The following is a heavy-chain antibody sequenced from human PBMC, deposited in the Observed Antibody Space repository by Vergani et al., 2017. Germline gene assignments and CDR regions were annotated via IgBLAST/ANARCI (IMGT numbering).Heavy chain of an antibody. V-gene: IGHV1-2*02. Sequence: QVQLVQSGAEVKKPGASVKVSCKASGYTFTGYYMHWARQAPGQGLEWMGWINPNSGGTNYAQKFQGRVTMTRDTSISTAYMELSRLRSDDTAVYYCARGGVRTVTTYYFDYWGQGTLVTVSS. CDR1: GYTFTGYY. CDR2: INPNSGGT. D-gene: IGHD4-17*01. CDR3: ARGGVRTVTTYYFDY. J-gene: IGHJ4*02.